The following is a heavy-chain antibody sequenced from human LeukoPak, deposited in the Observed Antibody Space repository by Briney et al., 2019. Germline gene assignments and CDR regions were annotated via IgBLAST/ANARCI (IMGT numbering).Heavy chain of an antibody. Sequence: PGGSLRLSCEASGFTLSNYWMAWVRQAPGKGLEWVANIRQDGRDKGCADSVKGRFTISRDNAKNSLYLQMNSLGAEDSGIYYCARDVHGTLDYWGQGTMVTVSS. CDR3: ARDVHGTLDY. D-gene: IGHD3-9*01. J-gene: IGHJ3*01. CDR1: GFTLSNYW. CDR2: IRQDGRDK. V-gene: IGHV3-7*01.